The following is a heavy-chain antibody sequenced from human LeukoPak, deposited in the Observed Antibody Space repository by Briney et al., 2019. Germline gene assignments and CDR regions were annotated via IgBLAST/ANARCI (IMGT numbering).Heavy chain of an antibody. J-gene: IGHJ4*02. CDR1: GGSFSGYY. V-gene: IGHV4-34*01. CDR2: INHSGST. D-gene: IGHD1-7*01. CDR3: ARRTGTTLGY. Sequence: KPSETLSLTCAVYGGSFSGYYWSWIRQPPGKGLEWIGEINHSGSTNYNPSLKSRVTISVDTPKNQFSLKLSSVTAADTAVYYCARRTGTTLGYWGQGTLVTVSS.